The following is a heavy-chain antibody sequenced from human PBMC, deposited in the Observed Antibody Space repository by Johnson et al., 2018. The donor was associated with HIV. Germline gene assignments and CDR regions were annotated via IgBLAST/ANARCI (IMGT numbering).Heavy chain of an antibody. CDR2: INWNGGST. Sequence: MLLVESGGGVVQPGGSLRLSCAASGFTFDDYGMSWVRQAPGKGLEWVSGINWNGGSTGYADSVKGRFTISRDNAKNSLYLQMKSLRAEDTALYYCAREVRYNLNQVPAFDIWGQGTMVTVSS. CDR1: GFTFDDYG. J-gene: IGHJ3*02. CDR3: AREVRYNLNQVPAFDI. D-gene: IGHD1-20*01. V-gene: IGHV3-20*04.